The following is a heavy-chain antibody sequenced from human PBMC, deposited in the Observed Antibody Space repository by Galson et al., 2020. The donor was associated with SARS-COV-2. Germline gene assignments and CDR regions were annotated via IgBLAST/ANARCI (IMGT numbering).Heavy chain of an antibody. Sequence: SETLSLTCTVSGVSISDSSYYWDWIRQSPGKGLEWIGSIHYSGSTNYNPSLESRVTISIDTSKNQFSLKVKSLTAADTAVYYCARGSGSYYYFHHWGQGTLVTVSS. D-gene: IGHD3-10*01. J-gene: IGHJ1*01. CDR1: GVSISDSSYY. CDR2: IHYSGST. V-gene: IGHV4-39*02. CDR3: ARGSGSYYYFHH.